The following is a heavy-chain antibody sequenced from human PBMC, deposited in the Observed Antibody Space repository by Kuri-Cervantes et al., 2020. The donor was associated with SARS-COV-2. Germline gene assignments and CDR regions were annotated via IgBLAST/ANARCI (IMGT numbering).Heavy chain of an antibody. CDR2: IWYDESNK. V-gene: IGHV3-33*08. D-gene: IGHD6-13*01. CDR1: GFTFSSYG. CDR3: AREEYSSSWSAVDFDY. J-gene: IGHJ4*02. Sequence: GESLKISCAASGFTFSSYGMHWVRQAPGKGLEWVAVIWYDESNKYYADSVKGRFTISRDNSKNTLYLQMNSLRAEDTAVYYCAREEYSSSWSAVDFDYWGQGTLVTVSS.